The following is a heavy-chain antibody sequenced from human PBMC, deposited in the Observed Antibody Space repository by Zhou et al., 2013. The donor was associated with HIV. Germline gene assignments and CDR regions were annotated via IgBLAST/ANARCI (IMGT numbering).Heavy chain of an antibody. J-gene: IGHJ6*01. D-gene: IGHD2-2*01. V-gene: IGHV4-39*07. CDR2: IYYSGST. CDR3: ARNIVVVPAAVDYYYYGMER. CDR1: GGSLSSSSYF. Sequence: QVQLQESGPGLVKPSETLSLTCTVSGGSLSSSSYFWGWIRQPPGKGLEWIGSIYYSGSTYYNPSLKSRVTISVDTSKNQFSLKLSSVTAADTAVYYCARNIVVVPAAVDYYYYGMERLGPRANGSPVSS.